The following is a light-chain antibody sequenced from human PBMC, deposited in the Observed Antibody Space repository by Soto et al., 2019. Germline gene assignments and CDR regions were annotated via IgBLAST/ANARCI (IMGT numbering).Light chain of an antibody. CDR1: QSLLHSNGYNY. CDR3: MQALQTPRT. Sequence: DSVMTQSPLSLPVTPGEPASISCRSSQSLLHSNGYNYLDWYLQKPGQSPQLLIYLGSNRASGAPDRFSGRGSGTDFTLKISRVEAEDVGVYYCMQALQTPRTFSQGTKVDIK. CDR2: LGS. J-gene: IGKJ1*01. V-gene: IGKV2-28*01.